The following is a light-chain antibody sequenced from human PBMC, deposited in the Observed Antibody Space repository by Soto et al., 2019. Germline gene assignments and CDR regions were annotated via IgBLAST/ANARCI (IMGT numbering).Light chain of an antibody. CDR1: QSISTY. CDR3: QQSYSTRYT. V-gene: IGKV1-39*01. Sequence: IQLTQSPSSLSASVGDRVTITCRASQSISTYLNWFQQIPGKAPKLLIHAASRLQSGVPSRFSGSGSGTDFTLTISSLQPEDVATYFCQQSYSTRYTFGQGTKLEIK. J-gene: IGKJ2*01. CDR2: AAS.